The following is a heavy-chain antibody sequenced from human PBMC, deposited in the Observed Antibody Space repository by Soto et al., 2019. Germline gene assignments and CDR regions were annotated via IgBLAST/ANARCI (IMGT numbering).Heavy chain of an antibody. D-gene: IGHD3-9*01. Sequence: EVQLVESGGGLVKPGGSLRLSCAASGFTFSSYSMNWVRQAPGKGLEWVSSISSSSSYIYYADSVKGRFTISRDNAKNSLDLQMNSLRAEDTAVYYCARSIHYDILTGYLHFDYWGQGTLVTVSS. V-gene: IGHV3-21*01. CDR2: ISSSSSYI. J-gene: IGHJ4*02. CDR1: GFTFSSYS. CDR3: ARSIHYDILTGYLHFDY.